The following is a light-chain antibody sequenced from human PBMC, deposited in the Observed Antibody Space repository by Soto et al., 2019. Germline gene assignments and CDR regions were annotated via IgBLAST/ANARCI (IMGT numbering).Light chain of an antibody. CDR1: SSDVGSYNL. Sequence: QSALTQPASVSGSPGQSITISCTGTSSDVGSYNLVSWYQQHPGKAPKLMIYEVTKRPSGVSNRFSASKSGNTASLTISGLQAEDEGDYYCCSFASISTYVFGTGTKVTVL. J-gene: IGLJ1*01. CDR3: CSFASISTYV. V-gene: IGLV2-23*02. CDR2: EVT.